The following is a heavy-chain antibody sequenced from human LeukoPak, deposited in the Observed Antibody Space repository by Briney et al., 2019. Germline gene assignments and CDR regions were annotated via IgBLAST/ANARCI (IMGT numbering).Heavy chain of an antibody. Sequence: GGSLRLSCAASGFTFEDYTMNWVRQAPGKGLEWVSLINWDGSSKYYADSVKGRFTISRDNAKNSLYLQMNSLRAEDTAVYYCARVMDYYDSSGYYYASEDYWGQGTLVTVSS. CDR3: ARVMDYYDSSGYYYASEDY. CDR2: INWDGSSK. CDR1: GFTFEDYT. V-gene: IGHV3-43*01. D-gene: IGHD3-22*01. J-gene: IGHJ4*02.